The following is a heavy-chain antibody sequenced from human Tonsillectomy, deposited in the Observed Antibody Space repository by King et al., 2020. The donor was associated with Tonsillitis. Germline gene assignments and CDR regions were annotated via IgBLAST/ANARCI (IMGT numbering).Heavy chain of an antibody. Sequence: QLVQSGAEVKKPGASVKVSCKVSGYTLTELSMHWVRQAPGKGLEWMGGFDPEDGETIYAQKFQGRVTMTEDTSTDTAYMELSSLRSEDTAVYYCATDPVVVRGVDNAFDISGQGTMVTVSS. CDR3: ATDPVVVRGVDNAFDI. CDR2: FDPEDGET. V-gene: IGHV1-24*01. CDR1: GYTLTELS. J-gene: IGHJ3*02. D-gene: IGHD3-10*01.